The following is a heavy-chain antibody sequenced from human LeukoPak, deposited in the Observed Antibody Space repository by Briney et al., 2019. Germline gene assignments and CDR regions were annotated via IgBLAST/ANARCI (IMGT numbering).Heavy chain of an antibody. CDR1: GFTFSSYG. J-gene: IGHJ6*02. Sequence: GGSLRLSCAASGFTFSSYGMPWVRQAPGKGLEWVAVISYDGSNKYYADSVKGRFTISRDNSKNTLYLQMNSLRAEDTAVYYCAKELRFLGTRYYYGMDVWGQGTTVTVSS. CDR3: AKELRFLGTRYYYGMDV. D-gene: IGHD3-3*01. V-gene: IGHV3-30*18. CDR2: ISYDGSNK.